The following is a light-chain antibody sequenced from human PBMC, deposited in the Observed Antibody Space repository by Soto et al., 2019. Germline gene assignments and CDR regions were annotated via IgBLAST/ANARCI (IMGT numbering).Light chain of an antibody. Sequence: SYELTQPSSVSVSPGQTARITCSGDVLPKKYARWFQQKPGQAPVLVIYKDTERPSGIPERFSGSSSGTTVTLTISGAQVEDEGDYYCYSAADNNLVFGGGTKLTV. CDR3: YSAADNNLV. V-gene: IGLV3-27*01. CDR2: KDT. J-gene: IGLJ2*01. CDR1: VLPKKY.